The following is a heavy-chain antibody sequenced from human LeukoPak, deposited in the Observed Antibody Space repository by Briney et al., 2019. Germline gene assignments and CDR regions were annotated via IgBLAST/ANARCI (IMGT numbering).Heavy chain of an antibody. V-gene: IGHV3-30*02. J-gene: IGHJ6*03. D-gene: IGHD3-3*01. CDR2: IRYDGSNK. CDR1: GFTFSSYG. Sequence: GGSLRLSCAASGFTFSSYGMHWVRQAPGKGLEWVAFIRYDGSNKYYADSVKGRFTISRDNSKNTLYLQMNSLRAEDTAVYYCAKDQPFSIFGVVSNYYYYYMDVWGKGTTVTVSS. CDR3: AKDQPFSIFGVVSNYYYYYMDV.